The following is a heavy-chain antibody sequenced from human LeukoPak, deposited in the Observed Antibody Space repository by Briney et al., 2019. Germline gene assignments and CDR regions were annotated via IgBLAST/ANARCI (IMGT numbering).Heavy chain of an antibody. J-gene: IGHJ4*02. CDR2: ISWNSGSI. V-gene: IGHV3-9*01. CDR1: GFTFDDYA. Sequence: GGSLRLSCAASGFTFDDYAMHWVRQAPGKGLEWVSGISWNSGSIGYADSVKGRFTISRDNAKNSLYLQMNSLRAEETALYYCAKEYYYDSRAFDYWGQGTLVTVSS. CDR3: AKEYYYDSRAFDY. D-gene: IGHD3-22*01.